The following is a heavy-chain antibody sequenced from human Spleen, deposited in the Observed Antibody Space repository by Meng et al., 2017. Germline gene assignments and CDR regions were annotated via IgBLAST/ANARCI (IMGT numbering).Heavy chain of an antibody. CDR3: AKDGYSSGWYTVDY. D-gene: IGHD6-19*01. V-gene: IGHV3-43D*03. CDR2: ISWDGGST. Sequence: GGSLRLSCAASGFVFSNYEMNWVRQAPGKDLEWVSLISWDGGSTYYADSVKGRFTISRDNSKNSLYLQMNSLRAEDTALYYCAKDGYSSGWYTVDYWGQGTLVTVSS. J-gene: IGHJ4*02. CDR1: GFVFSNYE.